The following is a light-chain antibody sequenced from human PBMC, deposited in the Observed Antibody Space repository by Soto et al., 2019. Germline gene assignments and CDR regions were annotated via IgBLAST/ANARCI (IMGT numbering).Light chain of an antibody. Sequence: DIRMTQSPSSVSASVGDRVTITCRASQGVRDWVAWYQQKPGKAPKLLFSTTSTLEDGVPSRFSGSASGTEFTLTISSLQPDDFATYYCQQYNSYSWTFGQGTKVDIK. V-gene: IGKV1-5*03. CDR2: TTS. CDR1: QGVRDW. CDR3: QQYNSYSWT. J-gene: IGKJ1*01.